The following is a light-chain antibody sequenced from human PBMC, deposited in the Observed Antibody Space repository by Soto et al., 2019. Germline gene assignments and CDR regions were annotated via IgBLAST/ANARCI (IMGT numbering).Light chain of an antibody. CDR1: PSVSGTS. J-gene: IGKJ1*01. V-gene: IGKV3-20*01. CDR3: QQYGDLPWT. Sequence: PGERATLSCRASPSVSGTSLAWYQHKRGQAPRLLIHGASSRATDIPDRFSGSGSGTDFTLTIDRLESEDFAVYFCQQYGDLPWTFGQGTKVDIK. CDR2: GAS.